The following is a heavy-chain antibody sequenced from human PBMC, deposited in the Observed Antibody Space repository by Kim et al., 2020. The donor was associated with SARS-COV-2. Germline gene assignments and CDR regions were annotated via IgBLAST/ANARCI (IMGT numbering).Heavy chain of an antibody. D-gene: IGHD3-3*01. J-gene: IGHJ4*02. V-gene: IGHV4-34*01. CDR1: GGSFSGYY. CDR2: INHSGST. CDR3: ARGFLLTELE. Sequence: SETLSLTCAVYGGSFSGYYWSWIRQPPGKGLEWIGEINHSGSTNYNPSLKSRVTISVDTSKNQFSLKLSSVTAADTAVYYCARGFLLTELEWGQGTLVTVSS.